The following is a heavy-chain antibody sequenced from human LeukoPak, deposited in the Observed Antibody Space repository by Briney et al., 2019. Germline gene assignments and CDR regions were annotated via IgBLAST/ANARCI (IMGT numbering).Heavy chain of an antibody. CDR1: GFTFSSYG. V-gene: IGHV3-30*02. CDR3: AKGIAVAGGDAFDI. D-gene: IGHD6-19*01. Sequence: GGSLRLSCAASGFTFSSYGMHWVLQAPGKGLEWVAFIRYDGSNKYYADSVKGRFTISRDNSKNTLYLQMNSLRAEDTAVYYCAKGIAVAGGDAFDIWGQGTMVTVSS. J-gene: IGHJ3*02. CDR2: IRYDGSNK.